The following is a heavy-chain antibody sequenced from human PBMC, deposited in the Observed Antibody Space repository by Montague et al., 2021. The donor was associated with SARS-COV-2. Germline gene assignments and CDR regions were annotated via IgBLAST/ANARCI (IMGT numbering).Heavy chain of an antibody. J-gene: IGHJ6*02. Sequence: SETLSLTCAVYGGSFSGYYWSWIRQPPGKGLEWIGEINHSGSTNYNPSLKSRVTISVDTSKNQFSLKLSSVTAADTAVYYCARSKPVSSFYYYYGMDVWGRGTLVTVSS. CDR1: GGSFSGYY. V-gene: IGHV4-34*01. D-gene: IGHD1-14*01. CDR3: ARSKPVSSFYYYYGMDV. CDR2: INHSGST.